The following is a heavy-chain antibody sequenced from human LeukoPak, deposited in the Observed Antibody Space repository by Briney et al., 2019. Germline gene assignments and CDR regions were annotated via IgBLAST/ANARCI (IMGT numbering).Heavy chain of an antibody. CDR2: ISGSGGST. V-gene: IGHV3-23*01. CDR1: GLTFSSYA. J-gene: IGHJ3*02. CDR3: ARATSSSWVTGAFDI. D-gene: IGHD6-13*01. Sequence: GGSLRLSCAASGLTFSSYAMSWVRQARGKGLEWVSAISGSGGSTYYADSVKGWFTISRDNSKNTLYLQMNSLRAEDTAVYYCARATSSSWVTGAFDIWGQGTMVTVSS.